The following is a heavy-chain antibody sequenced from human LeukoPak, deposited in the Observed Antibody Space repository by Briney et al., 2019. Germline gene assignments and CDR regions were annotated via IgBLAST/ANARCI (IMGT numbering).Heavy chain of an antibody. Sequence: SETLSLTCAVYGGSFSGYYWSWIRQPPGKGLEWIGEINHSGSTNYNPSLKSRVTISVDTSKNQFSLKLSSVTAADTALYYCARGRVATIQSNAFDIWGQGTMVTVSS. V-gene: IGHV4-34*01. J-gene: IGHJ3*02. D-gene: IGHD5-12*01. CDR2: INHSGST. CDR1: GGSFSGYY. CDR3: ARGRVATIQSNAFDI.